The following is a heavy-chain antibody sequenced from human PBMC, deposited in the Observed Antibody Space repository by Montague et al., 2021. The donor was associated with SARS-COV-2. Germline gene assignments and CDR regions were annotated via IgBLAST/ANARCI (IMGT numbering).Heavy chain of an antibody. Sequence: SLRLSCAASGFTFRSHCMHWVRQVPEKGLVWVSRIDNDGSSTNYVDSVKGRFTISRDNAKNTLDLQMNSLRVEDTAVYYCARGVGITIFGDLSLEGDYYYSMDVWGQGTAVTVSS. V-gene: IGHV3-74*01. CDR1: GFTFRSHC. J-gene: IGHJ6*02. CDR2: IDNDGSST. CDR3: ARGVGITIFGDLSLEGDYYYSMDV. D-gene: IGHD3-3*01.